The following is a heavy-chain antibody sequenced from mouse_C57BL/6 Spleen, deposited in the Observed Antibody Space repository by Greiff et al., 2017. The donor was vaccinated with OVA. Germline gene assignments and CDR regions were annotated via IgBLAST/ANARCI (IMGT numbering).Heavy chain of an antibody. V-gene: IGHV1-15*01. J-gene: IGHJ3*01. CDR1: GYTFTDYE. D-gene: IGHD3-3*01. Sequence: QVQLQQSGAELVRPGASVTLSCKASGYTFTDYEMHWVKQTPVHGLEWIGAIDPETGGTAYNQKFKGKAILTADKYSSTAYMELRILTSEDAAVYDCTRGEDTWLAYWGQGTLVTVSA. CDR3: TRGEDTWLAY. CDR2: IDPETGGT.